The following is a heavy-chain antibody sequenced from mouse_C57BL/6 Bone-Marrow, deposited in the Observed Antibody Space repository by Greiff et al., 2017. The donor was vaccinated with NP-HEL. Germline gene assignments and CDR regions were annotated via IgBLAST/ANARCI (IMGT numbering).Heavy chain of an antibody. CDR1: GFNIKDYY. CDR2: IDPENGNS. V-gene: IGHV14-1*02. D-gene: IGHD4-1*01. CDR3: ARSKLYAMNC. J-gene: IGHJ4*01. Sequence: VQLQQSGAELVRPGALVKLSCKASGFNIKDYYMHWVKQRPEQGLEWIGRIDPENGNSIYDPKFQGRASITADTSSNTAYLLLRSLTSEDTAVYYCARSKLYAMNCWGQGPSVTVSS.